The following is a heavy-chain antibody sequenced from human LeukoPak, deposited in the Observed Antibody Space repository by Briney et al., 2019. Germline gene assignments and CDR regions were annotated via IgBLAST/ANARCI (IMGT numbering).Heavy chain of an antibody. CDR3: AKDRRITMIVVAPGPSDY. V-gene: IGHV3-23*01. CDR1: GFTFSSYA. J-gene: IGHJ4*02. Sequence: GGSLRLSCAASGFTFSSYAMSWVRQAPGKGLEWVSAISGSGGSTYYADSVKGRFTTSRDNSKNTLYLQMNSLRAEDTAVYYCAKDRRITMIVVAPGPSDYWGQGTLVTVSS. CDR2: ISGSGGST. D-gene: IGHD3-22*01.